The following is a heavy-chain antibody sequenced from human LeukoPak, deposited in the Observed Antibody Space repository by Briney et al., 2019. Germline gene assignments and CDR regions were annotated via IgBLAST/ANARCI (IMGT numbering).Heavy chain of an antibody. J-gene: IGHJ4*02. V-gene: IGHV3-23*01. CDR3: ARETGDFDS. D-gene: IGHD7-27*01. CDR2: ISGRGDST. CDR1: GFTFSSFA. Sequence: GGSLRLSCAASGFTFSSFAMSWVRQAPGKGLEWVSVISGRGDSTYYADSVKGRFTISRDNSKSTVYLQMNSLRAEDTAVYYCARETGDFDSWGQGTLVIVSS.